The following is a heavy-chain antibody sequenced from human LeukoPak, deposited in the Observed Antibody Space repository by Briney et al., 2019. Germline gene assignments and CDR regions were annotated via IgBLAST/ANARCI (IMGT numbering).Heavy chain of an antibody. D-gene: IGHD6-13*01. CDR3: ARLAQQQLVEGVY. J-gene: IGHJ4*02. V-gene: IGHV5-51*01. Sequence: GETLKISCKGSGYSFTSYWIGWVRQITGKGLAWMGIIYPGDSDTKYSPSFQVQVTISADKSINTAYLQWSSLKASDTAMYYCARLAQQQLVEGVYWGQGTLVTVSS. CDR2: IYPGDSDT. CDR1: GYSFTSYW.